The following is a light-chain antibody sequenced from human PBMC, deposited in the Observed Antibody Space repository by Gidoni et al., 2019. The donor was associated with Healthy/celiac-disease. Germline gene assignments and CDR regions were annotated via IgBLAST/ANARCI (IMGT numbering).Light chain of an antibody. CDR3: LQGTHLP. V-gene: IGKV2-30*01. Sequence: LNWFQQRPGQSPRRLIYKVSNRDSGVPDRFSGSGSCPDFILKISRVEAEVVGVHYCLQGTHLPLVGGPKVEIK. CDR2: KVS. J-gene: IGKJ4*01.